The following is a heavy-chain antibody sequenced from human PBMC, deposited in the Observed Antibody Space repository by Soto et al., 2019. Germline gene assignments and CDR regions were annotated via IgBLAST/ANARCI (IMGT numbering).Heavy chain of an antibody. CDR2: IYYSGST. V-gene: IGHV4-30-4*02. J-gene: IGHJ6*02. CDR3: ERHDRIAKLQNGMGL. CDR1: GDSIRSGNHY. Sequence: SETLSLTCTVSGDSIRSGNHYWSWIRQPPGKGLEWIGYIYYSGSTYYSPSLKSRVTISVDTSKNQFSLKLSSVTAADTAVYYCERHDRIAKLQNGMGLWGQGTMVTVYS.